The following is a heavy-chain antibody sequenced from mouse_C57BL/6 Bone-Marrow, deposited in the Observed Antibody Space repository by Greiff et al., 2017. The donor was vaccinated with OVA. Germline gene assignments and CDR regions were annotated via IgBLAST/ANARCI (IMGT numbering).Heavy chain of an antibody. CDR1: GYTFTDYY. V-gene: IGHV1-19*01. J-gene: IGHJ2*01. D-gene: IGHD2-3*01. CDR2: INPYNGGT. CDR3: ALYDGYYSFDY. Sequence: EVQLVESGPVLVKPGASVKMSCKASGYTFTDYYMNWVKQSHGKSLEWIGVINPYNGGTSYNQKFKGKATLTVDKSSSTAYMELNSLTSEDSAVYYCALYDGYYSFDYWGQGTTLTVSS.